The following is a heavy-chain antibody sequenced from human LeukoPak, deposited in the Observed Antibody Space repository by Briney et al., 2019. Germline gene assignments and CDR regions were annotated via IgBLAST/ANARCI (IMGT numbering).Heavy chain of an antibody. CDR1: GGSVSSSNW. D-gene: IGHD5-24*01. CDR3: ARRGDGYGHFDF. V-gene: IGHV4-4*02. J-gene: IGHJ4*02. Sequence: PSETLSLTCAVSGGSVSSSNWRSWVRQPPGKGLEWIGAIYHSGTTTYNPSLKGRVTISVDKSKNQFSLKLSSVTAADTAVYYCARRGDGYGHFDFWGQGTLVTVSS. CDR2: IYHSGTT.